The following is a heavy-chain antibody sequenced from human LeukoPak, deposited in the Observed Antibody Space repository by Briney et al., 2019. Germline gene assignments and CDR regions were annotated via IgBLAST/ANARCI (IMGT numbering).Heavy chain of an antibody. CDR1: GFTFSDYY. CDR3: ARDCGGGSCYGPYDAFDI. CDR2: ISSSSSYT. J-gene: IGHJ3*02. Sequence: KPGGSLRLSCAASGFTFSDYYMSWIRQAPGKGLEWVSYISSSSSYTNYADSVKGRFTISRDNAKNSLYLQMNSLRAEDTAVYYCARDCGGGSCYGPYDAFDIWGQGTMVTVSS. V-gene: IGHV3-11*06. D-gene: IGHD2-15*01.